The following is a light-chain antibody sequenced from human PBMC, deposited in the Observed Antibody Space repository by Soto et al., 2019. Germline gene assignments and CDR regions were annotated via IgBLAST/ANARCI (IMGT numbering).Light chain of an antibody. Sequence: EIVLTQSPATLSLSPGERATLSCRASQSVSSSLAWYQQRPGQAPRLLIYDASNRATGVPDRFSGSGSGTDFTLTISSLEPEDFAAYYCQQSYSTPLRTFGQGTKVDIK. CDR2: DAS. J-gene: IGKJ1*01. V-gene: IGKV3-11*01. CDR1: QSVSSS. CDR3: QQSYSTPLRT.